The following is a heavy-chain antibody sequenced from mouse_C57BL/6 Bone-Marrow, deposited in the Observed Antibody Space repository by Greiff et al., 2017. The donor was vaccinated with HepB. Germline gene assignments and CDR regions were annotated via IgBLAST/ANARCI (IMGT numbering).Heavy chain of an antibody. CDR3: ARQGNYFGYWYFDV. CDR1: GFSLTSYG. V-gene: IGHV2-6-1*01. J-gene: IGHJ1*03. CDR2: IWSDGST. Sequence: QVQLKESGPGLVAPSQRLSITCTVSGFSLTSYGVHWVRQPPGKGLEWLVVIWSDGSTTYNSALKSRLSISKDNSKSQVFLKMNSLQTDDTAMYYCARQGNYFGYWYFDVWGTGTTVTVSS. D-gene: IGHD2-1*01.